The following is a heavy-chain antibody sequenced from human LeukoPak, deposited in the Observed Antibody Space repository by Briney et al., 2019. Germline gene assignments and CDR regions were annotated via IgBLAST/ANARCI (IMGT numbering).Heavy chain of an antibody. CDR3: ARADYDILTGYYDY. V-gene: IGHV3-33*01. D-gene: IGHD3-9*01. Sequence: GGSLRLSCVASGFTFSNYGMHWVRQAPGKGLAGVAVIWYDGSNQYYPDSVKDRFIISRDNSKNAQYLQMNSLRAEDTAVYYCARADYDILTGYYDYWAQGTLVTVSS. J-gene: IGHJ4*02. CDR2: IWYDGSNQ. CDR1: GFTFSNYG.